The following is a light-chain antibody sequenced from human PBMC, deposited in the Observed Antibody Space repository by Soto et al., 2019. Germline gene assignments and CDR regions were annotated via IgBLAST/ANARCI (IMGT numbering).Light chain of an antibody. CDR3: QQRSTWPLT. CDR2: GAS. CDR1: QSVGTN. J-gene: IGKJ4*01. V-gene: IGKV3-15*01. Sequence: EIVMTQSPATLSMSPGERATLSCWASQSVGTNLAWYRQKPGQAPRLLIYGASTRATGVPARFSGSGSGTEFTLIISSLQSEDFAVYYCQQRSTWPLTFGGGTKVEIK.